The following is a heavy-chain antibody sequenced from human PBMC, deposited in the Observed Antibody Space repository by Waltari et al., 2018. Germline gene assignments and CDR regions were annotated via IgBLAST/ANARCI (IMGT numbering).Heavy chain of an antibody. J-gene: IGHJ3*02. CDR1: GFTFSSYS. D-gene: IGHD6-13*01. CDR2: ISSSSSYI. Sequence: EVQLVESGGGLVKPGGSLRLSCAASGFTFSSYSMNWVRQAPGKGLEWVSSISSSSSYIYYADSVKGRFTISRDNSKNTLYLQMNSLRLEDTAVYYCANEGAAAARFAFDIWGQGTTVIVSS. V-gene: IGHV3-21*01. CDR3: ANEGAAAARFAFDI.